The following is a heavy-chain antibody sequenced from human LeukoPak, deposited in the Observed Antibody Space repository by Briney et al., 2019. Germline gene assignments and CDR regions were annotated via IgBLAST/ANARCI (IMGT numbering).Heavy chain of an antibody. V-gene: IGHV4-30-4*01. CDR3: ARSEPVYYYYMDV. J-gene: IGHJ6*03. CDR2: ISYSGST. CDR1: GGSISSGDYY. Sequence: SETLSFTCTVSGGSISSGDYYWSWIRQPPGKGLEWIGYISYSGSTYYNPSLTSRLTISVDPSKNQFSLKLASVTAADTAVYYCARSEPVYYYYMDVWGKGTTVTVSS.